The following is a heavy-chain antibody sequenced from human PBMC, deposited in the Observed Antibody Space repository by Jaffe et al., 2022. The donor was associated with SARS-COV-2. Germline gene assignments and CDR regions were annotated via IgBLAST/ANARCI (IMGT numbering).Heavy chain of an antibody. J-gene: IGHJ4*02. CDR2: ISWNSGNI. Sequence: EVQLVESGGDLVQPGRSLRLSCAASGFPFDDFAMHWVRQAPGKGLEWVSGISWNSGNIVYADSVKGRFTISRDNAKNSLYLQINSLTAEDTALYFCARDRDYSGFTNFDYWGQGTLVTVSS. CDR3: ARDRDYSGFTNFDY. V-gene: IGHV3-9*01. D-gene: IGHD4-4*01. CDR1: GFPFDDFA.